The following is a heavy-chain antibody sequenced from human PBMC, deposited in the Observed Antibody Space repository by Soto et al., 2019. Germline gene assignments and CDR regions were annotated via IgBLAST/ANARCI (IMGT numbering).Heavy chain of an antibody. CDR1: GYTFTKFD. Sequence: QVQLVQSGAEVKKPGASVRVSCKASGYTFTKFDINWVRQATGQGLEWMGWMNPNSGNTGYAQKFQGRVTMTRNTAITTAYMELSTLRSEDTAVYYCVRGDYGDYSHWFDPWVQGTLVTVAS. CDR3: VRGDYGDYSHWFDP. J-gene: IGHJ5*02. D-gene: IGHD4-17*01. V-gene: IGHV1-8*01. CDR2: MNPNSGNT.